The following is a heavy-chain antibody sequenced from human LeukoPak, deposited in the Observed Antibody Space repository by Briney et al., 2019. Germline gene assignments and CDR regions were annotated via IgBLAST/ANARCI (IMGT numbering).Heavy chain of an antibody. D-gene: IGHD5-18*01. CDR1: GFSFSSYS. J-gene: IGHJ3*02. CDR2: ISSTSRSSYI. V-gene: IGHV3-21*01. Sequence: GGSLRLSCAASGFSFSSYSMNWVRQAPGKGLEWVSSISSTSRSSYIFYAESVKGRFTISRDNSKNTLYLQMNSLRAEDTAVYYCARARSSYGYGDAFDIWGQGTMVTVSS. CDR3: ARARSSYGYGDAFDI.